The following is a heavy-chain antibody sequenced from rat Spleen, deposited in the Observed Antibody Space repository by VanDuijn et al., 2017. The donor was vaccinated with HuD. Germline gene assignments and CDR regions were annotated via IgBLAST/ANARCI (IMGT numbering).Heavy chain of an antibody. V-gene: IGHV5-29*01. CDR3: ARSVFDY. CDR1: GFTFSDYY. Sequence: EVQLVESDGGLVQPGRSLKLSCAASGFTFSDYYMAWVRQAPTKGLEWVATINYDGSSTYYPDSVKGRFTISRDNAKSTLYLQMDSLRSEDTATYYCARSVFDYWGQGVMVTVSS. CDR2: INYDGSST. J-gene: IGHJ2*01.